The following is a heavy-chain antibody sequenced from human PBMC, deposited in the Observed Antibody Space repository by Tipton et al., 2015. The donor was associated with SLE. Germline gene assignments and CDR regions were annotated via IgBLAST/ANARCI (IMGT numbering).Heavy chain of an antibody. D-gene: IGHD6-13*01. CDR1: GGSFSGYY. Sequence: TLSLTCAVYGGSFSGYYRTWIRQPPGKGLEWIGEINHSGSTNYNPALKSRVTMSVDRSKNQFSLKMSSVTAADTAVYYCARHEAAPGTAGWFFDLWGRGTLVTVSS. V-gene: IGHV4-34*01. CDR3: ARHEAAPGTAGWFFDL. CDR2: INHSGST. J-gene: IGHJ2*01.